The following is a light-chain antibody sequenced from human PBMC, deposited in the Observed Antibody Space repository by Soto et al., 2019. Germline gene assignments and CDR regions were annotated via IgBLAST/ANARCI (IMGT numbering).Light chain of an antibody. V-gene: IGKV2-30*01. Sequence: DVVMTQSPLSLPVTLGQPASISCRSSQSLAYSDGNTYLNWFQQRPGQSPRRLIYKVSTRDSGGPDRFSGSGSGPDFTLKISRVEAEDVGVYHCMQDTHWPPYTFGQGTKLEIK. CDR3: MQDTHWPPYT. CDR1: QSLAYSDGNTY. J-gene: IGKJ2*01. CDR2: KVS.